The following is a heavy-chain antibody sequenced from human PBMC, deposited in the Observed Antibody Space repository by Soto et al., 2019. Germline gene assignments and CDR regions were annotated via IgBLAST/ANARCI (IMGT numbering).Heavy chain of an antibody. CDR2: INAGNGNT. CDR1: GYTFISYA. CDR3: ARDMGFGLSDY. Sequence: QVQLVQSGAEVKKPGASVKVSCKASGYTFISYAMYWVRQAPGQRLEWMGWINAGNGNTKYSQKFQGRVTITRDTSASTAYMELSSLRSEDTAVSYCARDMGFGLSDYWGQGTLVTVSS. D-gene: IGHD3-10*01. J-gene: IGHJ4*02. V-gene: IGHV1-3*01.